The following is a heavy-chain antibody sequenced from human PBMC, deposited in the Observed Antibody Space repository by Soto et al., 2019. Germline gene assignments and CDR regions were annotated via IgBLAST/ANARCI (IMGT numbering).Heavy chain of an antibody. Sequence: PSQTLSLTCAISGDSVSSNSAAWNWIRQSLSRGLEWLGRTYYRSKWYNDYAVSVKSRITINPDTSKNQFSLQLNSVTPEDTAVYYCARAMIVVIGAFDIWGQGTMVTVSS. CDR3: ARAMIVVIGAFDI. CDR1: GDSVSSNSAA. D-gene: IGHD3-22*01. CDR2: TYYRSKWYN. J-gene: IGHJ3*02. V-gene: IGHV6-1*01.